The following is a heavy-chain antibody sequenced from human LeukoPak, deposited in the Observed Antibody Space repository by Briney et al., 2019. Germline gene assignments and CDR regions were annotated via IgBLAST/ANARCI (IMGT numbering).Heavy chain of an antibody. D-gene: IGHD3-22*01. CDR3: ARGRNYYDSGGYYYEGDAFDI. V-gene: IGHV1-8*03. J-gene: IGHJ3*02. CDR1: GYTFTSYG. Sequence: ASVKVSCKASGYTFTSYGINWVRQATGQGLEWMGWMNPNSGNTGYAQKFQGRVTITRNTSISTAYMELSSLRSEDTAVYYCARGRNYYDSGGYYYEGDAFDIWGQGTMVTVSS. CDR2: MNPNSGNT.